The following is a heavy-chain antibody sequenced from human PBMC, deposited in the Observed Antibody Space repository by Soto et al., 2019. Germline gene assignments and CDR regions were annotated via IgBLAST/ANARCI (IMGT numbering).Heavy chain of an antibody. CDR1: GYTFTNQG. V-gene: IGHV1-18*01. D-gene: IGHD6-13*01. CDR2: ISTLHGNT. CDR3: ARDPNLSSWRTIDY. Sequence: QVQLVQSGAEVKKPGASVKVSCKASGYTFTNQGISWVRQAPGQGLEWVGWISTLHGNTDYAQKLQGRVTLTTDTSTSTAYMELRSLTSDDTAVYCCARDPNLSSWRTIDYWGQGTLVTVSS. J-gene: IGHJ4*02.